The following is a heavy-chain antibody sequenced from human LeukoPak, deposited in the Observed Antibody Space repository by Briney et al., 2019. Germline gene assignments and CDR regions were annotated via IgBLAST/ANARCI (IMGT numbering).Heavy chain of an antibody. CDR1: GGTFSSYA. Sequence: SVKVSCKASGGTFSSYAISWVRQAPGQGLEWMGGIIPIFGTANDAQKFQGRVTITADESTSTAYMELSSLRSEDTAVYYCAREYRGVPAADYYMDVWGKGTTVTVS. CDR3: AREYRGVPAADYYMDV. J-gene: IGHJ6*03. CDR2: IIPIFGTA. D-gene: IGHD2-2*01. V-gene: IGHV1-69*13.